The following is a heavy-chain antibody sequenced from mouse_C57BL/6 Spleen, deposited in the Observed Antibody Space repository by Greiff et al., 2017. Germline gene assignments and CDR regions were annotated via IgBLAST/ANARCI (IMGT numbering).Heavy chain of an antibody. Sequence: VQLQQSGAELVRPGASVKLSCTASGFNFKDYYMHWVKQRPEQGLEWIGRIDPEDGDTEYAPKFQGKATMTADTSSNTAYLQLSGLTSEDTAVYYCTTWGYYYGSSYSYWGQGTTLTVSS. J-gene: IGHJ2*01. CDR1: GFNFKDYY. V-gene: IGHV14-1*01. CDR2: IDPEDGDT. CDR3: TTWGYYYGSSYSY. D-gene: IGHD1-1*01.